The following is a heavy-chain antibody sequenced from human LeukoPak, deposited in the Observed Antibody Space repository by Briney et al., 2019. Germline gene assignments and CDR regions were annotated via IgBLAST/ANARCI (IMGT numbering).Heavy chain of an antibody. V-gene: IGHV4-4*07. Sequence: SETLSLTCTVSGGSISSYYWSWIRQPAGKGLEWIGRIYTSGSTNYNPSLKSRVTMSVDTSKNRFSLKLSSVTAADTAVYYCARDSYYYDSSGYSMDAFDIWGQGTMVTVSS. CDR1: GGSISSYY. D-gene: IGHD3-22*01. J-gene: IGHJ3*02. CDR2: IYTSGST. CDR3: ARDSYYYDSSGYSMDAFDI.